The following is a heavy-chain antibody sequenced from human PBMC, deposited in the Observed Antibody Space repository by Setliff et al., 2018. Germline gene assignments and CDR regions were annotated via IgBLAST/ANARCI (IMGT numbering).Heavy chain of an antibody. Sequence: SETLSLTCTVSGGSISSGSYYWSWIRQPAGKGLEWIGHIYTSGSTNYNPSLKSRVTISVDTSKNQFSLKLSSVTAADTAVYYCAKRHYPYYLDYWGQGTLVTVSS. CDR1: GGSISSGSYY. J-gene: IGHJ4*02. V-gene: IGHV4-61*09. CDR2: IYTSGST. D-gene: IGHD3-10*01. CDR3: AKRHYPYYLDY.